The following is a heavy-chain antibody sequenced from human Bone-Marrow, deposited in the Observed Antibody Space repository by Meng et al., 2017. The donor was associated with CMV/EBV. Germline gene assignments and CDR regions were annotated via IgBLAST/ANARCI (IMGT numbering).Heavy chain of an antibody. CDR2: IYHSWRT. Sequence: GSLRLSCAVSGGSISSSNWWSWVRQPPGKGLEWIGEIYHSWRTNYNPSLKSRVTISVDKSNNQFSLKLSYVTAADPAVYFCARGGSGCYEKLDYWGQGTLVTVSS. D-gene: IGHD6-19*01. V-gene: IGHV4-4*01. CDR3: ARGGSGCYEKLDY. CDR1: GGSISSSNW. J-gene: IGHJ4*02.